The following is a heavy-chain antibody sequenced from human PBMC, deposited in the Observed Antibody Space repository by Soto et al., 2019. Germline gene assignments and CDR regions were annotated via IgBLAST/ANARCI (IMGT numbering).Heavy chain of an antibody. Sequence: GGSLRLSCAASGFTFSSYAMSWVRQAPGKGLEWVSAISGSGGSTYYADSVKGRFTISRDKSKNTLYLQMKSLRAEDTAVYYCAKGGSSGYPFDYWGQGTLVTVSS. J-gene: IGHJ4*02. D-gene: IGHD3-22*01. V-gene: IGHV3-23*01. CDR2: ISGSGGST. CDR3: AKGGSSGYPFDY. CDR1: GFTFSSYA.